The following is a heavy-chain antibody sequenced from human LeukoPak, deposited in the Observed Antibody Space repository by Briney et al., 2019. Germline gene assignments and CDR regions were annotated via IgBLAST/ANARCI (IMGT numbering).Heavy chain of an antibody. CDR1: GFSFSDYA. CDR3: ARDKSCMDV. Sequence: GGSLRLSCAASGFSFSDYAMSWVRQAPARGPEWVSSIRGGGEIFYADSVKGRFTLSRDNSKNTLYLQMNSLRAEDTAVYYCARDKSCMDVWGQGTTVTVSS. V-gene: IGHV3-23*01. CDR2: IRGGGEI. J-gene: IGHJ6*02.